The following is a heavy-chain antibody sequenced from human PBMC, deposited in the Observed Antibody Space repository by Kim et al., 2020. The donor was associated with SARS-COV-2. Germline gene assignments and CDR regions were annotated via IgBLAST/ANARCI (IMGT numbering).Heavy chain of an antibody. Sequence: GGSLRLSCAASGFTLSNNVMSWVRQAPGRGLEWVSTIRSRASAETTYYADSVNGRFTISRDISMNTLYLELNSLRAAATALYYCSKDRGGIDLPGVDSWG. CDR1: GFTLSNNV. CDR2: IRSRASAETT. D-gene: IGHD3-9*01. V-gene: IGHV3-23*01. CDR3: SKDRGGIDLPGVDS. J-gene: IGHJ5*01.